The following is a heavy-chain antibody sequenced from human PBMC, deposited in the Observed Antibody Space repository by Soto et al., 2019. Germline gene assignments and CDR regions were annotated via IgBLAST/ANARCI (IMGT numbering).Heavy chain of an antibody. CDR2: IYPGDSDT. D-gene: IGHD3-9*01. V-gene: IGHV5-51*01. Sequence: GESLKISCKGSGYSFTSYWIGWVRQLPGKGLEWMGIIYPGDSDTRYSPSFQGQVTISADKSISTAYLQWSSLKASDTAMYYCARPGYYDILTGYPEGFDYWGQGTLVTVSS. CDR1: GYSFTSYW. J-gene: IGHJ4*02. CDR3: ARPGYYDILTGYPEGFDY.